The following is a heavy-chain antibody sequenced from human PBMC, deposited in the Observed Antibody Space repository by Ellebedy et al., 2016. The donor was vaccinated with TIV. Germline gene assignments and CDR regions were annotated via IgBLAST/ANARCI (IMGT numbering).Heavy chain of an antibody. CDR2: ISSSGSTI. CDR3: ARDDGYYHYYNYYGMDV. CDR1: GFTFSDYY. D-gene: IGHD5-24*01. V-gene: IGHV3-11*01. Sequence: GESLKISCAASGFTFSDYYMSWIRQAPGKGLEWVSYISSSGSTIYYADSVKGRFPISRDNAKNSLYLQMNSLRAEDTAVYYCARDDGYYHYYNYYGMDVWGQGTTVTVSS. J-gene: IGHJ6*02.